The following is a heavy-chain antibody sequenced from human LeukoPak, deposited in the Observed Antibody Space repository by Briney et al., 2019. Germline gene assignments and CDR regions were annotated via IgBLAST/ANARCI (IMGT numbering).Heavy chain of an antibody. Sequence: GGSLRLSCAASGFTFSDYYMSWIRQAQGKGLEWVSYISSSGSTIYYADSVKGRFTISRDNAKNSLYLQMNSLRAEDTAVYYCAREGHSYGHKLNLPFDYWGQGTLVTVSS. D-gene: IGHD5-18*01. V-gene: IGHV3-11*01. CDR2: ISSSGSTI. J-gene: IGHJ4*02. CDR1: GFTFSDYY. CDR3: AREGHSYGHKLNLPFDY.